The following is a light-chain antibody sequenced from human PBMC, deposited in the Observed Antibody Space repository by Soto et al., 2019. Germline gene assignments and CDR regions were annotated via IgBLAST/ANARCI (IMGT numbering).Light chain of an antibody. Sequence: EIVLTQSPGTLSLSPGERATLSCRASQSVSNNYLAWYQQKPGQSPSLLIYDASSRATGVPARFSGSGSGTDFTLTISRLEPEDFAVYFCLQYGSSRTFGQGTKVEI. CDR2: DAS. CDR3: LQYGSSRT. J-gene: IGKJ1*01. V-gene: IGKV3-20*01. CDR1: QSVSNNY.